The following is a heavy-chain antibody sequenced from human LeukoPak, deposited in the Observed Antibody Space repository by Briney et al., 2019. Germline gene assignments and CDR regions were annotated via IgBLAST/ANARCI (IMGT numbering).Heavy chain of an antibody. D-gene: IGHD3-22*01. CDR1: GYTFTSYY. CDR2: INPSGGST. J-gene: IGHJ4*02. CDR3: ARESRVYYYDSSGYELTDY. V-gene: IGHV1-46*01. Sequence: ASVKVSCKASGYTFTSYYMHWVRQAPGQGLEWMGIINPSGGSTSYAQKFQGRVTMTTDTSTSTAYMELRSLRSDDTAVYYCARESRVYYYDSSGYELTDYWGQGTLVTVSS.